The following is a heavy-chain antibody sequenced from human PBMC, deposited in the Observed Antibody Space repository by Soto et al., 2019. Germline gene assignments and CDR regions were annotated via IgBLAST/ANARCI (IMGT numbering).Heavy chain of an antibody. J-gene: IGHJ4*02. D-gene: IGHD3-10*01. CDR3: ARGPGLWFGELFFDY. V-gene: IGHV4-59*08. Sequence: QVQLQESGPGLVKPSETLSLTCTVSGGSISSYYWSWIRQPPGKGLEWIGYIYYSGSTNYNPSLKSRVTISVDTSKNQFSLKLSSVTAADTAVCYCARGPGLWFGELFFDYWGQGTLVTVSS. CDR1: GGSISSYY. CDR2: IYYSGST.